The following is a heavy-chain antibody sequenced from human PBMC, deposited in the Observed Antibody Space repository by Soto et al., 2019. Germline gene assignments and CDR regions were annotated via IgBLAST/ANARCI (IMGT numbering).Heavy chain of an antibody. CDR3: ARDLTQRLTAGYGMDV. CDR2: ISSSGSTI. J-gene: IGHJ6*02. D-gene: IGHD6-13*01. V-gene: IGHV3-48*03. CDR1: GFTFRSYE. Sequence: PGGSLRLSCAASGFTFRSYEMNWVRQAPGKGLEWVSYISSSGSTIYYADSVKGRFTISRDNAKNSLSLQMNSLRAEDTAVYYCARDLTQRLTAGYGMDVWGQGTTVTVSS.